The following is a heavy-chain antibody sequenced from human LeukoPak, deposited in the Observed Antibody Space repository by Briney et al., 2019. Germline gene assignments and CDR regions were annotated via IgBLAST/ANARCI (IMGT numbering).Heavy chain of an antibody. Sequence: PGGSLRLSCEASGFTFDDYGMSWVRQAPGKGLEWVSGIKWNGGSTGYADSVKGRFTISRDNAKNSLYLQMNRLRAEDTALYYCARVGHVYYGSGSHFDYWGQGTLVTVSS. CDR1: GFTFDDYG. D-gene: IGHD3-10*01. CDR3: ARVGHVYYGSGSHFDY. V-gene: IGHV3-20*04. J-gene: IGHJ4*02. CDR2: IKWNGGST.